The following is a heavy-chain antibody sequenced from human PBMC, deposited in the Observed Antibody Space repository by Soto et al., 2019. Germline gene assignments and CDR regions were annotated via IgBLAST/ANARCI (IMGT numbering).Heavy chain of an antibody. V-gene: IGHV3-23*01. D-gene: IGHD2-15*01. Sequence: GGSLRLSCAASVFTFSNYAMSLVRQTPGKGLEWVSAISGSGGSTYYADSVKGRFTISRDNSKNALYMQMNSLRAEDTAVYYCAKPPLVTSGGSGYADWGQGTMVTVSS. CDR3: AKPPLVTSGGSGYAD. CDR1: VFTFSNYA. CDR2: ISGSGGST. J-gene: IGHJ4*02.